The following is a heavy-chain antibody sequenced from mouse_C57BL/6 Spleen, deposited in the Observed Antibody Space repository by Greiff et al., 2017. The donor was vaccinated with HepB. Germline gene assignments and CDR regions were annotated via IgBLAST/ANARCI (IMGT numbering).Heavy chain of an antibody. D-gene: IGHD1-1*01. J-gene: IGHJ4*01. CDR1: GYTFTDYY. Sequence: EVQLQQSGPELVKPGASVKISCKASGYTFTDYYMNWVKQRPGKSLEWIGDINPNNGGTSYNQKFKGKATLTVDKSSSTAYMELRSLTSEDSAVYDCASGSSYDAMDYWGQGTSVTVSS. CDR2: INPNNGGT. CDR3: ASGSSYDAMDY. V-gene: IGHV1-26*01.